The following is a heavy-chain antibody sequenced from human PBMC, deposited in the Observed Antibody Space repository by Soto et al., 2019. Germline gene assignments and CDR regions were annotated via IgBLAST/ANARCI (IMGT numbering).Heavy chain of an antibody. CDR1: GGTFSSYA. Sequence: QVQLVQSGAEVKKPGSSVKVSCKASGGTFSSYAISWVRQAPGQGLEWMGGIIPIFGTANYAQKFQGRVTITADXSXSXXYMELGSLRSEDTAVYYCAGPPELTRIYYYYGRDVWGQGTTVTVSS. CDR2: IIPIFGTA. J-gene: IGHJ6*02. CDR3: AGPPELTRIYYYYGRDV. D-gene: IGHD1-7*01. V-gene: IGHV1-69*12.